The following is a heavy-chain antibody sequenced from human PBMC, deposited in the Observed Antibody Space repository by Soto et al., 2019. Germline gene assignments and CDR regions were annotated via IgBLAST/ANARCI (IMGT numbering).Heavy chain of an antibody. D-gene: IGHD6-13*01. Sequence: VQLVESGGGLVQPGGSLRLSCAASGFTFSSYSMNWVRQAPGKGLEWVSYISSSSSTIYYADSVKGRFTISRDNAKNSLYLQMNSLRAEDTAVYYCARDNVAAAGTGGFDPWGQGTLVTVSS. V-gene: IGHV3-48*01. CDR3: ARDNVAAAGTGGFDP. J-gene: IGHJ5*02. CDR2: ISSSSSTI. CDR1: GFTFSSYS.